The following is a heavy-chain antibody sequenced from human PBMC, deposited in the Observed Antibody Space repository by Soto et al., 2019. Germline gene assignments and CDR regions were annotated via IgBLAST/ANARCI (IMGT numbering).Heavy chain of an antibody. CDR2: IIPIFGTA. Sequence: QVQLVQSGAEVKKPGSSVKVSCKASGGTFSSYAISWVRPAPGQGLEWRGGIIPIFGTANYAQKFQGRVTITADESTSTAYMELSSLRSEDTAVYYCAGPPELTRIYYYYGMDVWGQGTTVTVSS. J-gene: IGHJ6*02. D-gene: IGHD1-7*01. V-gene: IGHV1-69*12. CDR3: AGPPELTRIYYYYGMDV. CDR1: GGTFSSYA.